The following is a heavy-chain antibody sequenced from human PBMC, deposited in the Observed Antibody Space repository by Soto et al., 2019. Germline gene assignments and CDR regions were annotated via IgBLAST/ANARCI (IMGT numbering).Heavy chain of an antibody. V-gene: IGHV3-7*01. Sequence: GSLRLSCAASGFTFTNYWMTWVRQAPGKGLEWVANIKPDGTEKYYVDSVKGRFTISRDSSTSTVFLQMNSLRVEDTAVYYCARDLGLGYNSTFDYWGQGTLVTVSS. D-gene: IGHD1-1*01. CDR2: IKPDGTEK. CDR1: GFTFTNYW. CDR3: ARDLGLGYNSTFDY. J-gene: IGHJ4*02.